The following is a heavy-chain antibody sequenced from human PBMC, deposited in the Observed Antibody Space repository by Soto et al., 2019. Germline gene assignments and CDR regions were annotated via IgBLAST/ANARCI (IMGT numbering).Heavy chain of an antibody. J-gene: IGHJ4*02. D-gene: IGHD2-8*01. CDR3: ARDMHAGFNNYFGQ. CDR1: GGSVTSHN. V-gene: IGHV4-59*02. CDR2: TSYTGNT. Sequence: SETLSLTCFVSGGSVTSHNWTSIRPFPGQGLEWIAYTSYTGNTNYIPYLQSRVTMSLDTSKNQLSRKLTSMTAADTAVYYCARDMHAGFNNYFGQWGQGTLVNVS.